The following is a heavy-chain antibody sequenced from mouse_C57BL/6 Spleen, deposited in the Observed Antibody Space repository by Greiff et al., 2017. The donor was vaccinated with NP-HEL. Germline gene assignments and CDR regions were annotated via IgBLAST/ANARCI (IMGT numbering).Heavy chain of an antibody. V-gene: IGHV3-6*01. CDR3: ARSLPADY. J-gene: IGHJ4*01. CDR2: ISYDGSN. CDR1: GYSITSGYY. Sequence: EVKLVESGPGLVKPSQSLSLTCSVTGYSITSGYYWNWIRQFPGNKLEWMGYISYDGSNNYNPSLKNRISITRDTSKNQFFLKLNSVTTEDTATYYCARSLPADYWGQGTSVTVSS.